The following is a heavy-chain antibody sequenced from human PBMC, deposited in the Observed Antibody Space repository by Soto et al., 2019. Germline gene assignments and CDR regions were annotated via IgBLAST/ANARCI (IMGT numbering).Heavy chain of an antibody. CDR3: ARDYGDYFYGMDV. V-gene: IGHV1-69*04. CDR1: GGTFSSYT. D-gene: IGHD4-17*01. CDR2: IIPILGIA. Sequence: SVKVSCKASGGTFSSYTITWVRQAPGQGLEWMGRIIPILGIANYAQKFQGRVTITADKSTSTAHMELSSLKSEDTAVYYCARDYGDYFYGMDVWGQGTTVTVSS. J-gene: IGHJ6*02.